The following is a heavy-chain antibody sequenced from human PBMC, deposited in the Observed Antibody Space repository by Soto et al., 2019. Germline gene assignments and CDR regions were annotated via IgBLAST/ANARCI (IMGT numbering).Heavy chain of an antibody. J-gene: IGHJ6*03. Sequence: ASVKVSCKASGGTFSSYTISWVRQAPGQGLEGMGRIIPILGIANYAQKFQGRVTITADKSTSTAYMELSSLRSEDTAVYYCARDWPPGRIAARGVTYYYMHVWGKGTTVTVSS. V-gene: IGHV1-69*04. CDR1: GGTFSSYT. CDR3: ARDWPPGRIAARGVTYYYMHV. CDR2: IIPILGIA. D-gene: IGHD6-6*01.